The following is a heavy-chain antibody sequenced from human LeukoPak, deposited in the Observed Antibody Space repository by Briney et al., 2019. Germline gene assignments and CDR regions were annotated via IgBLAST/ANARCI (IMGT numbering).Heavy chain of an antibody. CDR2: IYYSGST. V-gene: IGHV4-59*01. J-gene: IGHJ3*02. Sequence: SETLSLTCTVSGGSISSYYWSWIRQPPGKGLEWIGYIYYSGSTNYNPSLKSRVTISVDTSKNQFSLKLSSVTAADTAVYYCARDPGGSFFDIWGQGTMVTVSS. CDR3: ARDPGGSFFDI. D-gene: IGHD2-15*01. CDR1: GGSISSYY.